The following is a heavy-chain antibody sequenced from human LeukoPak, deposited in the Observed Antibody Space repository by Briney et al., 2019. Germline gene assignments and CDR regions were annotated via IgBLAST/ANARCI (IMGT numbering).Heavy chain of an antibody. Sequence: GGSLRLSCAASGFTVSSNYMSWARQAPGKGLEWVSVIYSGGSTYYADSVKGRFTISRDNAKNSLYMQMNNLRAEGTAVYYCAREYCSSTNCYRNYYYGMDVWGQGTTVTVSS. CDR2: IYSGGST. V-gene: IGHV3-53*01. CDR3: AREYCSSTNCYRNYYYGMDV. J-gene: IGHJ6*02. D-gene: IGHD2-2*02. CDR1: GFTVSSNY.